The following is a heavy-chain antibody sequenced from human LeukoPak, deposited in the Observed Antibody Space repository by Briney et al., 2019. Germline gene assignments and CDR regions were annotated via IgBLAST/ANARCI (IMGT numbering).Heavy chain of an antibody. Sequence: GGSLRLSRAASGFTFSSYWMSWVRHAPGKGLEWVANIKQDGSEKYYMDSVKGRFTISRDNAKNSLYLQMNSLRAEDTAVYYCARDCSTSCANDYWGQGTLVTVSS. CDR2: IKQDGSEK. J-gene: IGHJ4*02. D-gene: IGHD2-2*01. CDR3: ARDCSTSCANDY. CDR1: GFTFSSYW. V-gene: IGHV3-7*03.